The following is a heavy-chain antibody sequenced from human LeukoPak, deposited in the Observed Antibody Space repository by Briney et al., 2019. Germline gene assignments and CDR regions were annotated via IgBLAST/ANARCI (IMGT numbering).Heavy chain of an antibody. D-gene: IGHD2-21*02. J-gene: IGHJ4*02. CDR1: GYSFTSYW. CDR3: ARRGAYCGGDCPNYFDY. CDR2: IYPGDSDT. Sequence: GESLKISCKGSGYSFTSYWIGWVRQMPGKGLEWMGIIYPGDSDTRYSPSFQGQATISADKSISTAYLQWSSLKASDTAMYYCARRGAYCGGDCPNYFDYWGQGTLVTVSS. V-gene: IGHV5-51*01.